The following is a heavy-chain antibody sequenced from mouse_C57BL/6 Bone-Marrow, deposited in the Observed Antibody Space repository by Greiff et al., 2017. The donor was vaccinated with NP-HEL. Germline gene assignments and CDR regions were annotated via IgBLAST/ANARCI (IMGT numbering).Heavy chain of an antibody. CDR3: ARRGYDYDEGYYFDY. CDR2: ISYDGSN. J-gene: IGHJ2*01. V-gene: IGHV3-6*01. Sequence: EVQLVESGPGLVKPSQSLSLSCSVTDYSFTSGYFWYWIRQFPGNKLEWMGFISYDGSNNYNPSLKNRISITRDTSKNQFFLKLNSVTTEDTATYYCARRGYDYDEGYYFDYWGQGTTLTVSS. CDR1: DYSFTSGYF. D-gene: IGHD2-4*01.